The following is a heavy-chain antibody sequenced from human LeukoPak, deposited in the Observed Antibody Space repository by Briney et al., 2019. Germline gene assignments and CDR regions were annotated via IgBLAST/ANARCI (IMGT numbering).Heavy chain of an antibody. V-gene: IGHV1-2*02. D-gene: IGHD3-3*01. J-gene: IGHJ4*02. CDR3: ARGLRFLEWSPFDY. CDR2: INPNSGGT. CDR1: GYTFTGYY. Sequence: ASVKVSCKASGYTFTGYYMHWVRQAPGQGLEWMGWINPNSGGTNYAQKFQGRGTMTRDTAISIAYMELSRLRSDDTAVYYCARGLRFLEWSPFDYWGQGTLVTVSS.